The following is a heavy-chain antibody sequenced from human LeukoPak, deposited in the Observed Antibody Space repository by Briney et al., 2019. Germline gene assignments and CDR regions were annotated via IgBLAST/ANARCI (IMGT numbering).Heavy chain of an antibody. D-gene: IGHD3-16*01. CDR1: GYTFTSYG. CDR2: ITPYNGNT. V-gene: IGHV1-18*04. J-gene: IGHJ4*02. Sequence: ASVKVSCKASGYTFTSYGISWVRQAPGQGLEWMGWITPYNGNTNYAQKLQGRVTMTTDTSTTTAYMEVRSLRSDDTDVYYCARDSRNHYVDYWGQGTLVTVSS. CDR3: ARDSRNHYVDY.